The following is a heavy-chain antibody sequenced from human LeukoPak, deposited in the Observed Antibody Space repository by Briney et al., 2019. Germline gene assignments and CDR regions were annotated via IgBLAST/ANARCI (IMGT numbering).Heavy chain of an antibody. V-gene: IGHV3-7*01. CDR2: MRQDGNEK. D-gene: IGHD3-10*01. CDR1: GFTFSSYW. J-gene: IGHJ4*02. CDR3: ATDRRGSNDY. Sequence: GGSLRLSCVASGFTFSSYWMTWVRQAPGKGLEWVANMRQDGNEKYYVDSVRGRFTISRDNAKDSLYLQMNSLRAEDTAVYYCATDRRGSNDYWGQGTLVTVSS.